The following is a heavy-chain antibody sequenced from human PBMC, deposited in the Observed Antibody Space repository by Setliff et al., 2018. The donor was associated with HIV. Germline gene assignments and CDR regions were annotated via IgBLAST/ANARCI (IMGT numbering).Heavy chain of an antibody. CDR1: GGSISSHY. Sequence: SETLSLTCTVSGGSISSHYWIWIRQPPGKGLEWIGYIHYSGATNYNPSLKSRVTISLDTSRTQFSLRLSSVTAADTAVYYCARHSPNVGVRGNAFDIWGQGTVVTVSS. CDR2: IHYSGAT. CDR3: ARHSPNVGVRGNAFDI. J-gene: IGHJ3*02. V-gene: IGHV4-59*08. D-gene: IGHD2-15*01.